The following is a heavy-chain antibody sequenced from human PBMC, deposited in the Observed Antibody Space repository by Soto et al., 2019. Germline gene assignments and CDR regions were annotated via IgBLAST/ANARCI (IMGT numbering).Heavy chain of an antibody. CDR2: IYYGGSS. Sequence: LETLSLTCAVSGISISSSSYYWGWIRQPPGKGLEWIGTIYYGGSSYSNPSLKSRVTISLDTSKNQFSLTLTSVTAADTAVYYCARHGSYWGQGTLVTVSS. V-gene: IGHV4-39*01. J-gene: IGHJ4*02. CDR3: ARHGSY. CDR1: GISISSSSYY.